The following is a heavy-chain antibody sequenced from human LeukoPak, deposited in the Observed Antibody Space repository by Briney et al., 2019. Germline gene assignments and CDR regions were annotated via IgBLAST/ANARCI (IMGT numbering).Heavy chain of an antibody. D-gene: IGHD2-21*02. Sequence: GAPVKVSCKASGYNFTSYYMHWVRQAPGQGLEWMGIINPSGGTTSYAQKFQGRVTVTRDTSTSTVYMELSSLRSEDTAVYYCARDLVVVTGLRTRGSFDIWGQGTMVTVSS. V-gene: IGHV1-46*01. J-gene: IGHJ3*02. CDR1: GYNFTSYY. CDR2: INPSGGTT. CDR3: ARDLVVVTGLRTRGSFDI.